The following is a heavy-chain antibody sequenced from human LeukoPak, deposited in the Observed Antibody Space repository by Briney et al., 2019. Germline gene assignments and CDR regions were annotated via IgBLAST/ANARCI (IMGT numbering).Heavy chain of an antibody. CDR3: AKDMGHDYGDYGLDY. D-gene: IGHD4-17*01. J-gene: IGHJ4*02. CDR2: ISWNSGSI. CDR1: GFTFDDYA. V-gene: IGHV3-9*01. Sequence: PGGSLRLSCAASGFTFDDYAMHWVRQAPGKGLEWVSGISWNSGSIGYADSVKGRFTISRDNAKNSLYLQMNSLRAEDTALYYCAKDMGHDYGDYGLDYWGQGTLVTVSS.